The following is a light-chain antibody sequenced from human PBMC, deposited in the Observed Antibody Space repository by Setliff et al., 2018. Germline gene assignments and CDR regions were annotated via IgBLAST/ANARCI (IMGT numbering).Light chain of an antibody. Sequence: QSVLTQAASVSGSPGQSITISCTGTSSDVGGYNHVSWYQQHPGKAPKLMIYDVSNRPSGVSNRFSGSKSGNTASLTISGLQAEDEADYYCSSYTSSSTLYVFGTGTKVTVL. CDR1: SSDVGGYNH. J-gene: IGLJ1*01. CDR3: SSYTSSSTLYV. CDR2: DVS. V-gene: IGLV2-14*03.